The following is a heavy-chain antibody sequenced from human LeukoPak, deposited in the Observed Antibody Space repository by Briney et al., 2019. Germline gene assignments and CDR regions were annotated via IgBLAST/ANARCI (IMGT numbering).Heavy chain of an antibody. CDR3: ARDPLRERQTGYFDS. V-gene: IGHV3-33*01. J-gene: IGHJ4*02. CDR1: AFTFSGYG. D-gene: IGHD1-26*01. Sequence: GRSLRLSCVASAFTFSGYGMHWVRQAPGKGLEWVAVIWYDGSKKYYADSVKGRFTISRDNSKNTLYLQMNSLRAEDTAVYYCARDPLRERQTGYFDSWGQGTLVTVSS. CDR2: IWYDGSKK.